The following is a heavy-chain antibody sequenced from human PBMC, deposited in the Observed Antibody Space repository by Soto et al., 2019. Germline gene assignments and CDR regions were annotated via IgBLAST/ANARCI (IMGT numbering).Heavy chain of an antibody. V-gene: IGHV3-48*03. D-gene: IGHD3-16*01. Sequence: GSLLLSCTASGFTFSSYEMNGVRQAAGKGLEWVSYISSSGSTIYYADSVKGRFTISRDNAKNSLYLQMNSLRAEDTAVYYCERVRRVYYYYYGMDVWGQGTTVTVYS. CDR2: ISSSGSTI. CDR3: ERVRRVYYYYYGMDV. J-gene: IGHJ6*02. CDR1: GFTFSSYE.